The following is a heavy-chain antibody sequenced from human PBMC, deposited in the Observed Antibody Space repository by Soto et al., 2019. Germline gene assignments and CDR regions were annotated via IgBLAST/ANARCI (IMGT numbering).Heavy chain of an antibody. Sequence: QVQLQQSGPGLVKPSQTLSLTCAISGDSVSSNTASWNWIRQSPSRGLEWLGRTYFRSKWDNDYDVSVKSRIIINPDTSNNQFSLQLNSVTPEDTAVYFCAKGDNLGPKTGYAFDPWGQGIMVTVSS. V-gene: IGHV6-1*01. D-gene: IGHD5-12*01. CDR2: TYFRSKWDN. CDR1: GDSVSSNTAS. J-gene: IGHJ5*02. CDR3: AKGDNLGPKTGYAFDP.